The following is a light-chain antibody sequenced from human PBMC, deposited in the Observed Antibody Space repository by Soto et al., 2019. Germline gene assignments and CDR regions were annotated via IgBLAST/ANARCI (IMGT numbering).Light chain of an antibody. CDR1: QGISSY. CDR3: QQRSNWPPIT. Sequence: IQLTQSPSSLSASVVYRFTITCRASQGISSYLAWYQQTPGKAPKLLIYAASTLQSGVPSRFSGSGSETDFTLTISSPQPEDFAVYYCQQRSNWPPITFGQGTRLEIK. J-gene: IGKJ5*01. V-gene: IGKV1-9*01. CDR2: AAS.